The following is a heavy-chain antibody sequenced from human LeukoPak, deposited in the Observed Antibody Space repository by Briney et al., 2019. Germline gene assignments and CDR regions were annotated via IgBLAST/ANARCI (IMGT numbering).Heavy chain of an antibody. D-gene: IGHD2-2*01. V-gene: IGHV1-69*04. CDR2: IIPILGIA. J-gene: IGHJ6*04. Sequence: ASVKVSCKASGGTFSSYAISWVRQAPGQGLEWMGRIIPILGIANYAQKFQGRVTITADKSTSTAYMELSSLRPEDTAVYYCARSGCSSTSCYGAYYYYGMDVWGKGTTVTVSS. CDR1: GGTFSSYA. CDR3: ARSGCSSTSCYGAYYYYGMDV.